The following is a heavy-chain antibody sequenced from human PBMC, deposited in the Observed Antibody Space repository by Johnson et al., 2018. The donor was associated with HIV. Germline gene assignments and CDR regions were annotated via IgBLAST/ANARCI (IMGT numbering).Heavy chain of an antibody. V-gene: IGHV3-13*01. J-gene: IGHJ3*02. CDR1: GFTFSSYD. CDR2: IGTAGDT. Sequence: VQLVESGGGVVQPGRSLRLSCAASGFTFSSYDMHWVRQATGKGLEWVSAIGTAGDTYYPGSVKGRFTISRENAKNSLYLQMNSLRTEDAGVYYCTTEGDAFDIWGQGTMVTVSS. CDR3: TTEGDAFDI.